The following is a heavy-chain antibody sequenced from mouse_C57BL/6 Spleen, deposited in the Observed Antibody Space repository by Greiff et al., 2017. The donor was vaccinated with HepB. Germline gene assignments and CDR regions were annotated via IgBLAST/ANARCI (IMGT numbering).Heavy chain of an antibody. J-gene: IGHJ2*01. V-gene: IGHV6-3*01. CDR2: IRLKSDNYAT. CDR3: TIITTSRDY. Sequence: EVKVEESGGGLVQPGGSMKLSCVASGFTFSNYWMNWVRQSPEKGLEWVAQIRLKSDNYATHYAESVKGRFTISRDDSKSSVYLQMNNLRAEDTGIYYCTIITTSRDYWGQGTTLTVSS. D-gene: IGHD1-1*01. CDR1: GFTFSNYW.